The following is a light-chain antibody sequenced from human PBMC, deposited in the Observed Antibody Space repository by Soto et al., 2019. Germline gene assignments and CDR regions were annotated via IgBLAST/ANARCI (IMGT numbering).Light chain of an antibody. V-gene: IGKV1-12*01. CDR3: QQDNSFPLT. CDR2: AAS. CDR1: QGIKNW. Sequence: DIQMTQSPSSVSASVGDRVTITCRASQGIKNWLAWYQHKPGKAPKVLIFAASSLQSGVPSRFSGSGSGTDFTLTISNVQPEDFATYYCQQDNSFPLTFGGGTKVEIK. J-gene: IGKJ4*01.